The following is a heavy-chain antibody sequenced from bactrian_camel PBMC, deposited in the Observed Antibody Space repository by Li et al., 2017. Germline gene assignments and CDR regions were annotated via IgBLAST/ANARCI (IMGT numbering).Heavy chain of an antibody. Sequence: ESGGGEVQVGGSLTLSCAVSGYSFNSYCVAWFRQAPGKGLEWVSAQNSGGSSTFYAESVRGRFTVSRDNPKNTLYLRLNSLKTEDSAMYYCSKAVSGCGDSDYSIDSADRGQGTQVTVS. CDR1: GYSFNSYC. J-gene: IGHJ4*01. D-gene: IGHD2*01. V-gene: IGHV3S1*01. CDR2: QNSGGSST.